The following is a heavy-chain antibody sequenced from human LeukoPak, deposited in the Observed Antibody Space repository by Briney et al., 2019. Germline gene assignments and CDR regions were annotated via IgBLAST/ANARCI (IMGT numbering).Heavy chain of an antibody. CDR3: ARHPTALVSYGFDP. CDR2: IYYSGST. D-gene: IGHD5-18*01. J-gene: IGHJ5*02. CDR1: GGSFSNYY. V-gene: IGHV4-59*08. Sequence: PSETLSLTCAVSGGSFSNYYWSWIRQPPGKGLEWIGYIYYSGSTNYNPSLKSRVTISVDTSKNQFSLNLSSVTAADTAVYYCARHPTALVSYGFDPWGQGTLVTVSS.